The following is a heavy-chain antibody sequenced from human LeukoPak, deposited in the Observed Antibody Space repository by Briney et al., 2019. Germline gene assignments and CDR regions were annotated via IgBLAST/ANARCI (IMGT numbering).Heavy chain of an antibody. CDR3: ARLLGDITMVRGVTPNDAFDI. D-gene: IGHD3-10*01. CDR1: GGSISSSSYY. V-gene: IGHV4-39*07. J-gene: IGHJ3*02. Sequence: PSETLSLTCTVSGGSISSSSYYWGWIRQPPGKGLEWIGSIYYSGSTYYNPSLKSRVTISVDTSKNQFSLKLSSVTAADTAVYYCARLLGDITMVRGVTPNDAFDIWGQGTMVTVSS. CDR2: IYYSGST.